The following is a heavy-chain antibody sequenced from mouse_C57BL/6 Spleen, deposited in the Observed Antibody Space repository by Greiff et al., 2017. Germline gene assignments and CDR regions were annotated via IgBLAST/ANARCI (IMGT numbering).Heavy chain of an antibody. Sequence: QVQLQQSGAELARPGASVKLSCKASGYTFTSYGISWVKQRTGQGLEWIGEIYPRSGNTYYNEKFKGKATLTADKSSSTAYMELRSLTSKDSAVYFCARPPYGTGVDYWGQGTTLTVSS. D-gene: IGHD4-1*01. CDR1: GYTFTSYG. V-gene: IGHV1-81*01. CDR3: ARPPYGTGVDY. J-gene: IGHJ2*01. CDR2: IYPRSGNT.